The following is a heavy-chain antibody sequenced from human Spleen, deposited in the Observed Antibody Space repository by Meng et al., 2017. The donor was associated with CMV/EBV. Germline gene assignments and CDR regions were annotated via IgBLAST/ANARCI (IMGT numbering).Heavy chain of an antibody. CDR2: ISGSGGGGGT. CDR3: AKADLGYWSGTICYRFDY. D-gene: IGHD2-2*01. CDR1: GFTFNSYS. V-gene: IGHV3-23*01. J-gene: IGHJ4*02. Sequence: GESLKISCVASGFTFNSYSMNWVRQTPGKGLEWVSAISGSGGGGGTYYADSVKGRCTISRDNSKNTLYLQMNSLRAEDTAVYYCAKADLGYWSGTICYRFDYWGQGTLVTVSS.